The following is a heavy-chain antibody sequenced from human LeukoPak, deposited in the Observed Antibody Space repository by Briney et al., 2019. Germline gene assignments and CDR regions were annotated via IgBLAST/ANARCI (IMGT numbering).Heavy chain of an antibody. Sequence: GGSLRLSCAASGFTFSSYAMTWVRQAPGKGLEWVSAISGSGGSTYYADSVKGRFTISRDNSENTLYLQMNSLRAEDTAVYYCAKGLGNSTYTGLDYWGQGALVTVSS. CDR1: GFTFSSYA. D-gene: IGHD2-2*02. V-gene: IGHV3-23*01. J-gene: IGHJ4*02. CDR3: AKGLGNSTYTGLDY. CDR2: ISGSGGST.